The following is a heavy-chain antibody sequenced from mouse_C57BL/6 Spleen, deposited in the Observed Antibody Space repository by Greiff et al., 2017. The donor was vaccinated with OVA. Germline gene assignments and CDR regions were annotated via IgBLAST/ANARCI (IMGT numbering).Heavy chain of an antibody. CDR1: GYTFTSYW. J-gene: IGHJ4*01. V-gene: IGHV1-64*01. D-gene: IGHD3-2*02. CDR2: IHPNIGST. CDR3: ARYGQLRLRAMDY. Sequence: VQLQQPGAELVKPGASVKLSCKASGYTFTSYWMHWVKQRPGQGLEWIGMIHPNIGSTNYNEKFKSKATLTVDKSSSTAYMQLSSLTSEDSAVYYCARYGQLRLRAMDYWGQGTSVTVSS.